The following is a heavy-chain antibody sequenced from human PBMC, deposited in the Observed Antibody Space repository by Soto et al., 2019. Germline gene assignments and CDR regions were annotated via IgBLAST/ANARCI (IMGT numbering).Heavy chain of an antibody. Sequence: GGSLRLSCAASGFTFSSYGMHWVRQAPGKGLEWVAVISYDGSNKYYADSVKGRFTISRDNSKNTLYLQMNSLRAEDTAVYYCAKARVGATRERLSTGRYFDYWGQGTLVTVSS. CDR1: GFTFSSYG. CDR2: ISYDGSNK. V-gene: IGHV3-30*18. J-gene: IGHJ4*02. CDR3: AKARVGATRERLSTGRYFDY. D-gene: IGHD1-26*01.